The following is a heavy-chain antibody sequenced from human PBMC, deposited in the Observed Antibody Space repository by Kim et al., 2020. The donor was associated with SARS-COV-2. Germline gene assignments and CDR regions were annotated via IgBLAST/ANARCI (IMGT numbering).Heavy chain of an antibody. CDR3: ARGPNYSPFDY. J-gene: IGHJ4*02. V-gene: IGHV3-48*03. CDR2: I. Sequence: IYYAGSVRGLFTISRDNDKNALYLQMNSLRAEDTAVYYCARGPNYSPFDYWGQGTLVTVSS. D-gene: IGHD4-4*01.